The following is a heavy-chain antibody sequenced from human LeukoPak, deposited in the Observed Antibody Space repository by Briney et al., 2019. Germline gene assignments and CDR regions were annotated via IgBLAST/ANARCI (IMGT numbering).Heavy chain of an antibody. J-gene: IGHJ4*02. CDR2: IYYSGST. D-gene: IGHD4-17*01. CDR1: GGSISSYY. CDR3: ARHEDYGDWEH. Sequence: SETLSLTCTVSGGSISSYYGSWIRQPPGKGLEWIGYIYYSGSTNYTPSLKSRVTMSVDTAKNQFSLNLSSVTAADTAVYFCARHEDYGDWEHWGQGALVTVSS. V-gene: IGHV4-59*08.